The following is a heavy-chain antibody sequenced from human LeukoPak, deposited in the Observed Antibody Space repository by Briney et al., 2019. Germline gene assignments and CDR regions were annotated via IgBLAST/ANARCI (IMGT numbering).Heavy chain of an antibody. CDR1: GYTFSSYD. Sequence: ASVKVSCKASGYTFSSYDINWVRQATGQGLEWMGWMNPNSGNTGYAQKFQGRVTMTRNTSISTAYMELSSLRSEDTAVYYCARGRWIAAAGTPNWFDPWGQGTLVTVSS. CDR2: MNPNSGNT. V-gene: IGHV1-8*01. J-gene: IGHJ5*02. CDR3: ARGRWIAAAGTPNWFDP. D-gene: IGHD6-13*01.